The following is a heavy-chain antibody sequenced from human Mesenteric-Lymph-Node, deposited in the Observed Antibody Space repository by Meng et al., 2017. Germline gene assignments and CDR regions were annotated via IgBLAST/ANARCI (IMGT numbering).Heavy chain of an antibody. CDR3: AMDYGDYGWYYFAY. CDR2: IYSGGST. D-gene: IGHD4-17*01. Sequence: GESLKISCAASGFTVSSNYMSWVRQAPGKGLEWVSVIYSGGSTYYADSVKGRFTISRDNSKNTLYLQMNSLRAEDTAVYYCAMDYGDYGWYYFAYWGQGTLVTVSS. V-gene: IGHV3-53*01. J-gene: IGHJ4*02. CDR1: GFTVSSNY.